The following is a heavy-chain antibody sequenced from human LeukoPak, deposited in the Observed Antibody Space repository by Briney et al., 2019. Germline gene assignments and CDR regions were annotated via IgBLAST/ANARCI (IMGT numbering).Heavy chain of an antibody. J-gene: IGHJ4*02. CDR1: GASISSYY. D-gene: IGHD3-10*01. Sequence: SETLSLTCTVSGASISSYYWSWIRQPPGKGLEWIGYINNSGSTNYNPSFKSRVTISVGTSRNQFSLRLSSVTPADTAVYYCASGPPLRPPQDVYYLGYWGQGTLVTASS. CDR3: ASGPPLRPPQDVYYLGY. CDR2: INNSGST. V-gene: IGHV4-59*01.